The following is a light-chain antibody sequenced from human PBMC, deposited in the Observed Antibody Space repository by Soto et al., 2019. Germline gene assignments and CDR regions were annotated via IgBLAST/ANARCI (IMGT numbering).Light chain of an antibody. CDR2: EVT. Sequence: QSALTQPPSASGSPGQSVTISCTGTSSDFGGYNYVSWYQQHPGKAPKLIIYEVTNWPSWVSDRFSGSKSGNTASLTVSGVQAEDAADYYSSAYAGSTSYVFATGTKVTVL. CDR3: SAYAGSTSYV. V-gene: IGLV2-8*01. J-gene: IGLJ1*01. CDR1: SSDFGGYNY.